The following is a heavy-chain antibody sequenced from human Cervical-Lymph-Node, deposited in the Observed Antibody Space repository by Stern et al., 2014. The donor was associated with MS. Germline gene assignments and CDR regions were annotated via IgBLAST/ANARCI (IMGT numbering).Heavy chain of an antibody. CDR2: IHYSGGT. CDR3: ARVPDYGDAFLDY. CDR1: GGSISSGDNY. J-gene: IGHJ4*02. D-gene: IGHD4-17*01. V-gene: IGHV4-30-4*01. Sequence: QLQLQESGPGLVKPSQTLSLTCTVSGGSISSGDNYWSWIRQPPGKGPEWIGYIHYSGGTHFNPSLKSRATISADTSKNQFSLKLNSMTAADTAVYYCARVPDYGDAFLDYWGQGILVTVSS.